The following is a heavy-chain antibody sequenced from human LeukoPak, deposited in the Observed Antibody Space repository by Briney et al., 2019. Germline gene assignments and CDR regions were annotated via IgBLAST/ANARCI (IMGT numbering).Heavy chain of an antibody. D-gene: IGHD6-19*01. Sequence: GESLKSSCKGSGFGFSSFWIGWVGPVPGKGLGWMGIIYPGDSDTRYSPSFQGQVTISADKSISTAYLQWSSLKASDTAMYYCARLSSSGWFDYWGQGTLVTVSS. CDR2: IYPGDSDT. CDR1: GFGFSSFW. V-gene: IGHV5-51*01. CDR3: ARLSSSGWFDY. J-gene: IGHJ4*02.